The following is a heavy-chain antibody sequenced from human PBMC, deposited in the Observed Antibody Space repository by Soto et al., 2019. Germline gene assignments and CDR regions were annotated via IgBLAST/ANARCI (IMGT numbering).Heavy chain of an antibody. CDR2: IYYSGST. CDR1: GGSISSYY. V-gene: IGHV4-59*08. J-gene: IGHJ4*02. Sequence: SETLSLTCTVSGGSISSYYWSWIRQPPGKGLEWIGYIYYSGSTNYNPSLKSRVTISVDTSKNHFSLKLTSVTAADTAVYYCARPGGSGWFYFDSWGQGSQVT. D-gene: IGHD6-13*01. CDR3: ARPGGSGWFYFDS.